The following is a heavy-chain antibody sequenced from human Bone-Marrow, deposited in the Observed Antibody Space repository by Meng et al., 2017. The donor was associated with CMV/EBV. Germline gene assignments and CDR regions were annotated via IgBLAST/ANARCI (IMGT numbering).Heavy chain of an antibody. D-gene: IGHD2-2*01. CDR1: GFTFSSYG. J-gene: IGHJ5*02. Sequence: GGSLRLSCAASGFTFSSYGTHWVRQAPGKGLEWVAFIPYDGSNKYYADSVKGRFTISRDNSKTTLYLQMNSLRAEDTAVYYCAKDHAPSAMAGYWFDPWGQGTLVTFSS. CDR3: AKDHAPSAMAGYWFDP. CDR2: IPYDGSNK. V-gene: IGHV3-30*02.